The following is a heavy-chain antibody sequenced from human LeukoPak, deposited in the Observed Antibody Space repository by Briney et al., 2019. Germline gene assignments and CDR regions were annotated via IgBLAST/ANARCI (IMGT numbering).Heavy chain of an antibody. J-gene: IGHJ4*02. V-gene: IGHV4-34*01. CDR3: ARGGRVWFGELFHRYYFDY. Sequence: PSETLSLTCAVYGGSCSGYYWSWIRQPPGKGLEWIGEINHSGSTNYNPSLKSRVTISVDTSKNQFSLKLSSVTAADTAVYYCARGGRVWFGELFHRYYFDYWGQGTLVTGSS. CDR2: INHSGST. D-gene: IGHD3-10*01. CDR1: GGSCSGYY.